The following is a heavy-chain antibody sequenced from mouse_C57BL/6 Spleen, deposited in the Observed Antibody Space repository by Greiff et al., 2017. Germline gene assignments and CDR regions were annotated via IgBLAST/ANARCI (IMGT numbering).Heavy chain of an antibody. CDR2: IYPGDGDT. Sequence: VQLQQSGPELVKPGASVKISCKASGYAFSSSWMNWVKQRPGKGLEWIGRIYPGDGDTNYNGKFKGKATLTADKSSSTAYMQLSSLTSEDSAVYFCARFHMQGGAMDYWGQGTSVTVSS. CDR1: GYAFSSSW. V-gene: IGHV1-82*01. J-gene: IGHJ4*01. CDR3: ARFHMQGGAMDY. D-gene: IGHD6-5*01.